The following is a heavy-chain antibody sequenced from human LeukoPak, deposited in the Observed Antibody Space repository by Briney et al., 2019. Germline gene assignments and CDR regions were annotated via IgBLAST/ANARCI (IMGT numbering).Heavy chain of an antibody. Sequence: SETLSLTCAVYGGSFSGYYWSWIRQPPGKGLEWIGSIYYSGSTYYNPSLKSRVSISVDTSKNQFSLKLSSVTAADTAVYYCARERGMGATVLYYFDYWGQGTLVTVSS. D-gene: IGHD1-26*01. CDR2: IYYSGST. CDR1: GGSFSGYY. J-gene: IGHJ4*02. CDR3: ARERGMGATVLYYFDY. V-gene: IGHV4-34*01.